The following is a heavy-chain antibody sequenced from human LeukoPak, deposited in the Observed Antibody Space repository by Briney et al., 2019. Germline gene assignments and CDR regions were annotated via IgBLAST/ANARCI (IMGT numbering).Heavy chain of an antibody. V-gene: IGHV3-30-3*01. D-gene: IGHD3-22*01. Sequence: GMSLRLSCAASGFTFRSYAVHWVRQAPGKGLEWVAGISYDASNKYYADSVKGRFTISRDNSKNTLYLQMNSLRAEDTAVYYCARDQVSGGSYDSSGYLGYWGQGTLVTVSS. CDR3: ARDQVSGGSYDSSGYLGY. J-gene: IGHJ4*02. CDR2: ISYDASNK. CDR1: GFTFRSYA.